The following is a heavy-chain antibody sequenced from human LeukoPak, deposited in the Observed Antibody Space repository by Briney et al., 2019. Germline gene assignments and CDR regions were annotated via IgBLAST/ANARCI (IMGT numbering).Heavy chain of an antibody. J-gene: IGHJ4*02. CDR1: GFSLSASGMS. CDR2: IDWDDDK. V-gene: IGHV2-70*11. Sequence: SGPTLVNPTQTLTLTCSFSGFSLSASGMSVSWIRQSPGKALEWLARIDWDDDKYYSTSLKTRLTISKDISKNQVVLTMTNMDPVDTATYYCARQHLDPYYFDYWGQGTLVTVSS. CDR3: ARQHLDPYYFDY. D-gene: IGHD6-13*01.